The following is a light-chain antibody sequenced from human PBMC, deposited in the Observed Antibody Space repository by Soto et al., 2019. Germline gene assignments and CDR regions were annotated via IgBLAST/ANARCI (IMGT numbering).Light chain of an antibody. J-gene: IGLJ2*01. Sequence: QSALTKPAPVSGSPGQSITISCTGTSSDVGGYNYVSWYQQHPGKAPKLMIYDVSNRPSGVSNRFSGSKSGNTASLTISGLQAEDEADYYCSSYTSSSTPRVVFGEGTKLTVL. CDR2: DVS. CDR3: SSYTSSSTPRVV. V-gene: IGLV2-14*01. CDR1: SSDVGGYNY.